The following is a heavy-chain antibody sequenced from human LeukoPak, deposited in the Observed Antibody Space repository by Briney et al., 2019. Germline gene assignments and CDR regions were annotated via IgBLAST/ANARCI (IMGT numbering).Heavy chain of an antibody. CDR2: ISVAGATT. V-gene: IGHV3-23*01. J-gene: IGHJ4*02. D-gene: IGHD2-21*02. CDR1: GFTFSRYW. Sequence: GGSLRLSCAASGFTFSRYWMSWVRQAPGKGLEWVSSISVAGATTDYADSVKGRFHISRDNSKSTVYLQMNGLRVEDTALYYCAKLSLGDFEYFDYWGQGTLVTVSS. CDR3: AKLSLGDFEYFDY.